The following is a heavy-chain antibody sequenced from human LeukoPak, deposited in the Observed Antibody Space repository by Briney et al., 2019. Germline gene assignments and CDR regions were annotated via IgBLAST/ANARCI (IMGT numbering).Heavy chain of an antibody. V-gene: IGHV3-9*01. Sequence: GRSLRLSCAASGSTFDDYAMHWVRQAPGKGLEWVSGISWNSGSIGYADSVKGRFTISRDNAKNSLYLQMNSLRAEDTALYYCAKGATIVGATRGAFDIWGQGTMVTVSS. CDR1: GSTFDDYA. D-gene: IGHD1-26*01. CDR3: AKGATIVGATRGAFDI. J-gene: IGHJ3*02. CDR2: ISWNSGSI.